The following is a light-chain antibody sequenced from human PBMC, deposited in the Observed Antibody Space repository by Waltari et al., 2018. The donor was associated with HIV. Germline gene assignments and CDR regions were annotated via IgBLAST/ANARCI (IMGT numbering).Light chain of an antibody. CDR2: DDN. V-gene: IGLV6-57*02. CDR3: QSYDSSNHVV. Sequence: NFMLTQPHSVSESPGKTVTISCTGSSGSIASNYVQWYQQRPGSAPTTVISDDNQRPAWVPDRFSGSIDSSSNSASLTISGLKTEDEADYYCQSYDSSNHVVFGGGTKLTVL. CDR1: SGSIASNY. J-gene: IGLJ2*01.